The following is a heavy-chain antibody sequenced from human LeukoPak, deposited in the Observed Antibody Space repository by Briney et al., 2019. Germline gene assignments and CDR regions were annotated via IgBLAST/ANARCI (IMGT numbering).Heavy chain of an antibody. J-gene: IGHJ4*02. V-gene: IGHV3-23*01. CDR1: GFSFSSYA. CDR2: ISGSGGST. D-gene: IGHD4-17*01. CDR3: ARRPDYGYYFDY. Sequence: GGSLRLSCAASGFSFSSYAMSWVRQAPGKGLEWVSGISGSGGSTYYADSVKGRFTISRDDSKNTLYLQMNSLRAEDTAVYYCARRPDYGYYFDYWGQGTLVTVSS.